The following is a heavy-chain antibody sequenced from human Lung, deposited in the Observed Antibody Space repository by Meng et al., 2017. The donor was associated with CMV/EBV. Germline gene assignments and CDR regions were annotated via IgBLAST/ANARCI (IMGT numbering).Heavy chain of an antibody. J-gene: IGHJ3*02. CDR2: IKQDGSEK. V-gene: IGHV3-7*01. CDR1: GFTFSSYW. CDR3: ASRRRGAFDI. Sequence: SCAASGFTFSSYWMRWVRQAPGKGLEWVANIKQDGSEKYYVDSVKGRFTISRDKAKNSLYLQMNSLRAEDTAVDYCASRRRGAFDIWGQGTMVTVSS. D-gene: IGHD3-10*01.